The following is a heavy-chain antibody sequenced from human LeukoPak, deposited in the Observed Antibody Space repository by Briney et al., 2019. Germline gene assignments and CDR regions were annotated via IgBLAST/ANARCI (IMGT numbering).Heavy chain of an antibody. Sequence: GGSLRLSRAASGFSFSDSYMSWVRHVPGKGLEWVSYISGSGVTLYYADSVKGRFIISRDNAKNSVYLQMNGLGAADTALYFCARGEKMADYWGQGTLVTVSS. CDR3: ARGEKMADY. J-gene: IGHJ4*02. D-gene: IGHD5-24*01. CDR1: GFSFSDSY. V-gene: IGHV3-11*01. CDR2: ISGSGVTL.